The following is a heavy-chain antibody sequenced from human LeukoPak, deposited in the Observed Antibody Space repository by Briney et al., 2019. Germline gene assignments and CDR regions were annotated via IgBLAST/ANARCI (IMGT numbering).Heavy chain of an antibody. V-gene: IGHV1-2*02. D-gene: IGHD2-15*01. CDR1: RYTFTGYY. CDR2: INPNSGGT. Sequence: GASVKVSCKASRYTFTGYYMHWLRQAPGQGLEWMGWINPNSGGTNYAQKFQGRVTMTRDTSISTAYMELSRLRSDDTAVYYCANLGGYCSGGSCYSSIWWGQGTLVTVSS. CDR3: ANLGGYCSGGSCYSSIW. J-gene: IGHJ4*02.